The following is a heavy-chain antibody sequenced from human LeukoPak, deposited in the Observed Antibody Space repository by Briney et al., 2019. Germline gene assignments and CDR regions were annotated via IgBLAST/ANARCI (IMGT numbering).Heavy chain of an antibody. CDR3: AKENQRIFDY. J-gene: IGHJ4*02. D-gene: IGHD2-15*01. V-gene: IGHV3-23*01. Sequence: GGSLRLSCAASGFTFSSYATSWVRQAPGKGLKWVSAISASGGSTYYADSVKGRFTISRDNSKNTLYLQMNSLRAEDTAVYYCAKENQRIFDYWGQGTLVTVSS. CDR2: ISASGGST. CDR1: GFTFSSYA.